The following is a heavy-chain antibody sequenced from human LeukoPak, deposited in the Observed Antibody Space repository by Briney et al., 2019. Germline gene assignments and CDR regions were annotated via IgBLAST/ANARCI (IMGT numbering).Heavy chain of an antibody. CDR1: GFTVSSNY. V-gene: IGHV3-53*01. CDR2: IYSGGST. J-gene: IGHJ4*02. Sequence: GGSLRLSCAASGFTVSSNYMSWVRQAPGKGLEWVSVIYSGGSTYYADSVKGRFSISRDNSKNTLYLQMNSLRAEDTAVYYCARGGGKRGYSGYDGDYWGQGTLVTASS. D-gene: IGHD5-12*01. CDR3: ARGGGKRGYSGYDGDY.